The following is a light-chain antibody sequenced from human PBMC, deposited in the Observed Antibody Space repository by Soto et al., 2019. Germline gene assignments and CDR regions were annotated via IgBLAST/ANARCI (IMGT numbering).Light chain of an antibody. CDR1: QTISSW. CDR2: KAS. Sequence: DIPMTQSPSTLSGSVGDRVTITCRASQTISSWLAWYQQKPGKAPKLLIYKASTLKSGVPSRFSGSGSGTEFTLTISSLQPDDFAPYYCQHYNSYSEAFGQGTNVDIK. V-gene: IGKV1-5*03. J-gene: IGKJ1*01. CDR3: QHYNSYSEA.